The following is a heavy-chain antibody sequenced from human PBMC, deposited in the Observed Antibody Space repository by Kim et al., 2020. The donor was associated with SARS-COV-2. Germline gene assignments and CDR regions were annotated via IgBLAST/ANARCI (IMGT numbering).Heavy chain of an antibody. CDR2: IYYSGST. D-gene: IGHD3-10*01. V-gene: IGHV4-39*01. CDR1: GGSISSSSYY. J-gene: IGHJ4*02. CDR3: ARLPSLKPGTLLWFGVFNY. Sequence: SETLSLTCTVSGGSISSSSYYWGWIRQPPGKGLEWIGSIYYSGSTYYNPSLKSRVTISVDTSKNQFSLKLSSVTAADTAVYYCARLPSLKPGTLLWFGVFNYWGQGTLVTVSS.